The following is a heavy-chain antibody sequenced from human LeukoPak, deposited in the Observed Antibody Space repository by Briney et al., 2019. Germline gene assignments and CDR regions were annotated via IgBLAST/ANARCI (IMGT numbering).Heavy chain of an antibody. Sequence: SETLSLTCTVSGDSITSARYHWGWIRQPPGKGLEWIGSVYHSGTTYYNPSLRSRLTISVDTSRNQFSLKLSSVTAADTAVYHCAREIVSSVEYWGQGSLVTVSS. V-gene: IGHV4-39*02. D-gene: IGHD2/OR15-2a*01. J-gene: IGHJ4*02. CDR1: GDSITSARYH. CDR3: AREIVSSVEY. CDR2: VYHSGTT.